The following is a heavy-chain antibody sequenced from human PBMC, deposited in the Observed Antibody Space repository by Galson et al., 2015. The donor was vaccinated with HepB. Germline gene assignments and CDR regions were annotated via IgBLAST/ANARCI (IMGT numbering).Heavy chain of an antibody. D-gene: IGHD2-2*01. Sequence: SLRLSCAASGFTFSNAWMNWVRQAPGKGLEWVGRIKSKTDGGTTDHAAPVKGRFTISRDDSTNTLYLQMNSLKTEDTAVYYCTTDYCSSTSCPSWAFDIWGQGTMVTVSS. CDR3: TTDYCSSTSCPSWAFDI. J-gene: IGHJ3*02. CDR2: IKSKTDGGTT. CDR1: GFTFSNAW. V-gene: IGHV3-15*07.